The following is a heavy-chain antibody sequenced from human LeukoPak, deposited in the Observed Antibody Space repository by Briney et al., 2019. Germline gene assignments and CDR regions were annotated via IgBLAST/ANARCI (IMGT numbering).Heavy chain of an antibody. Sequence: ASVKVSCKASGYSFSNFHINWVRQASGQGLEWIGWMSPKTGDRGYALKFQGRVTMTSDTSEGTVHMEVHSLTSDDSAVYYCARTPPKGDIDTWGQGTMVTVSS. V-gene: IGHV1-8*01. CDR1: GYSFSNFH. CDR3: ARTPPKGDIDT. J-gene: IGHJ5*02. CDR2: MSPKTGDR. D-gene: IGHD2-21*02.